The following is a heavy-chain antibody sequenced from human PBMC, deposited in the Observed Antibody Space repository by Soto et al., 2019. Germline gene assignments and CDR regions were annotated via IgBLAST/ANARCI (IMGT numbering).Heavy chain of an antibody. CDR1: GFTFSGHT. J-gene: IGHJ4*02. V-gene: IGHV3-21*01. CDR2: ASSSSTYI. Sequence: EVQLVESGGGLVKPGGSLRLSCAASGFTFSGHTINWVRQAPGKGQEWVSSASSSSTYIYYADSVKGRFTVSRDNAEKSLYLQMNSLRAEDTAIYYCARCMGFDGSGYAFFDSWGQGTLVTVSS. CDR3: ARCMGFDGSGYAFFDS. D-gene: IGHD3-10*01.